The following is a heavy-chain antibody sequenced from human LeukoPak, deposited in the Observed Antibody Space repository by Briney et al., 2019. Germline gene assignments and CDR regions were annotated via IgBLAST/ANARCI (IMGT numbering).Heavy chain of an antibody. CDR1: GFTFSSCA. D-gene: IGHD6-13*01. CDR3: ASTAPGS. V-gene: IGHV3-30*04. CDR2: ISYDGSNK. Sequence: GRSLRLSCAASGFTFSSCAMHWVRQAPGKGLEWVAVISYDGSNKYYADSVKGRFTISRDNSKNTLYLQMNSLRAEDTAVYYCASTAPGSWGQGTLVTVSS. J-gene: IGHJ4*02.